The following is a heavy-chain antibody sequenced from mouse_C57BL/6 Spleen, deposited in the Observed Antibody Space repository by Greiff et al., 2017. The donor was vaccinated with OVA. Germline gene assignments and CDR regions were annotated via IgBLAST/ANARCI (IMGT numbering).Heavy chain of an antibody. Sequence: VKLQESGAELVKPGASVKISCKASGYAFSSYWMNWVKQRPGKGLEWIGQIYPGDGDTNYNGKFKGKATLTADKSSSTAYMQLSSLTSEDSAVYFCATDITTVVATDYAMDYWGQGTSVTVSS. D-gene: IGHD1-1*01. V-gene: IGHV1-80*01. CDR2: IYPGDGDT. CDR3: ATDITTVVATDYAMDY. J-gene: IGHJ4*01. CDR1: GYAFSSYW.